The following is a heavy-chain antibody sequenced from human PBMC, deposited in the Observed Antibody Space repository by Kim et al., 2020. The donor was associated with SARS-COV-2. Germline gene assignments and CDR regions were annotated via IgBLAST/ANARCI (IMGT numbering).Heavy chain of an antibody. CDR3: AREAAMDGSFDY. Sequence: YYADSVKGRFTISRDNAKNSLYLQMNSLRAEDTAVYYCAREAAMDGSFDYWGQGTLVTVSS. V-gene: IGHV3-21*01. D-gene: IGHD5-18*01. J-gene: IGHJ4*02.